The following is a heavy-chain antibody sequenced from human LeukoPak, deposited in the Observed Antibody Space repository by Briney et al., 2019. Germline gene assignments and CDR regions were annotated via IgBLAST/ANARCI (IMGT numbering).Heavy chain of an antibody. CDR1: GGSFSGYY. V-gene: IGHV4-34*01. J-gene: IGHJ4*02. CDR3: ARGLLSYFDY. CDR2: INHSGST. Sequence: SETLSLTCAVYGGSFSGYYWSWIRQPPGKGLEWIGEINHSGSTNYNPSLKSRVTISVDTSKNQFSLKLSSVTAADTAVYYCARGLLSYFDYWGQGTLVTVSS.